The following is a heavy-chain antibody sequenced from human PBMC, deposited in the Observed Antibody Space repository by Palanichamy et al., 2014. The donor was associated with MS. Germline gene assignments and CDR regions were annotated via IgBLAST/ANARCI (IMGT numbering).Heavy chain of an antibody. CDR1: GGSISSRSYY. Sequence: QLQLQESGPGLVKPSETLSLACTVSGGSISSRSYYWAWIRQPPGKGLEWIGSVYYSGSTYYNPSLKSRVTISVDTSKNQFSLNLSSVTAADTAVYYCATLPWGHGTQYYFDYWGQGTLVTVSS. V-gene: IGHV4-39*01. CDR3: ATLPWGHGTQYYFDY. J-gene: IGHJ4*02. CDR2: VYYSGST. D-gene: IGHD2-8*01.